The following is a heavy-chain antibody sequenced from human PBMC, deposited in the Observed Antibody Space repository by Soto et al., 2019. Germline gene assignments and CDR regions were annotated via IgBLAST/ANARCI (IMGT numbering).Heavy chain of an antibody. CDR2: ISACNGNT. CDR3: ARPNLGVVLPASFVVGIHAAFDF. J-gene: IGHJ3*01. CDR1: GYTFTSYG. V-gene: IGHV1-18*01. Sequence: ASVKVSCKASGYTFTSYGISWVRQSPGQGLEWMGWISACNGNTNYAQKLQGRVTMTTDTSTSTAYMELSSLRSDDTAVYYCARPNLGVVLPASFVVGIHAAFDFWGQGTMVTVSS. D-gene: IGHD2-2*01.